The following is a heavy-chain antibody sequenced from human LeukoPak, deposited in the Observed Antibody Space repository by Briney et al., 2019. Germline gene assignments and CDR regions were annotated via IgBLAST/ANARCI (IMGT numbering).Heavy chain of an antibody. CDR3: AREIFGSGSYPDL. V-gene: IGHV3-33*01. CDR1: GFAFNTCA. Sequence: GGFLRLSCAASGFAFNTCAMHWVRQAPGQGLEWVALIWHDGSHKFYSNSVRGQFTISRDNSKNTVSLQMNNLRPEDTAVYYCAREIFGSGSYPDLWGQGTLVTVSS. J-gene: IGHJ5*02. D-gene: IGHD3-10*01. CDR2: IWHDGSHK.